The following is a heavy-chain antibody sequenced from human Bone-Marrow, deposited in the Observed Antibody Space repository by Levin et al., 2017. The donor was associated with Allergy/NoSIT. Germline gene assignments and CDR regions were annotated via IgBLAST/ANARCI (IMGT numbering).Heavy chain of an antibody. J-gene: IGHJ5*02. CDR1: GYTFTDYY. CDR2: INPESGVT. CDR3: ARGGMITFRGVITGGLDP. D-gene: IGHD3-16*02. Sequence: ASVKVSCRTSGYTFTDYYIHWVRQAPGQGLEWMGWINPESGVTSYAQNFQGRVTVTRDTSSTTTYMELSRLRSDDTALYYCARGGMITFRGVITGGLDPWGQGTLVAVSS. V-gene: IGHV1-2*02.